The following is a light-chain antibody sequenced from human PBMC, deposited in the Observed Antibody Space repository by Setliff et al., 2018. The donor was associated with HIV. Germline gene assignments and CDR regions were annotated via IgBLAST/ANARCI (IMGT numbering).Light chain of an antibody. CDR3: FSFTSSSTYV. V-gene: IGLV2-18*02. Sequence: QSVLTQPPSVSGSPGQSVTISCTGTISDVGTYDRVPWYQQPPGTAPKLMIYEVSNRPSGVPDRFSGSKSGNTASLIISGLQAEDEADYYCFSFTSSSTYVFGPGTKVTVL. CDR1: ISDVGTYDR. CDR2: EVS. J-gene: IGLJ1*01.